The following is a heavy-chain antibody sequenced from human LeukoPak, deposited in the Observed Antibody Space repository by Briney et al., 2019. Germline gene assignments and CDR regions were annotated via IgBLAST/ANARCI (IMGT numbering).Heavy chain of an antibody. CDR2: INSDGSSL. V-gene: IGHV3-74*01. J-gene: IGHJ4*02. CDR1: GFTFSTYW. Sequence: PGGSLRLSCAASGFTFSTYWMHWVRQAPGKGLVWLSRINSDGSSLDYADSVKGRFTISRDNAENTLYLQMNSLRAEDTAVYYCARDCYSGFDYWGQGALVTVSS. CDR3: ARDCYSGFDY. D-gene: IGHD4-23*01.